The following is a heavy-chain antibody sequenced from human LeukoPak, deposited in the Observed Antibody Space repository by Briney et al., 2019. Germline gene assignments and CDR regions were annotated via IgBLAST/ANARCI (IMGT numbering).Heavy chain of an antibody. J-gene: IGHJ4*02. CDR1: GFTFSSYS. V-gene: IGHV3-48*01. CDR3: AKGARPGATVVTCFDY. CDR2: ISSSSSTI. D-gene: IGHD4-23*01. Sequence: TGGSLRLSCAASGFTFSSYSMNWVRQAPGKGLEWVSYISSSSSTIYYADSVKGRFTISRDNAKNSLYLQMNSLRAEDTAVYYCAKGARPGATVVTCFDYWGQGTLVTVSS.